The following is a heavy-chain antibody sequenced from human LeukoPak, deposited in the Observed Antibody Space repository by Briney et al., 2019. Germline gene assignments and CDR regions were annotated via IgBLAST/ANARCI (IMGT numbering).Heavy chain of an antibody. V-gene: IGHV3-23*02. CDR3: ATYGEYSSSWHQGGVDY. CDR2: ISGSGGRT. D-gene: IGHD6-13*01. CDR1: GFPLSSHG. J-gene: IGHJ4*02. Sequence: GGPLRLSCAASGFPLSSHGMSGVREATGKGLVGFSAISGSGGRTYYVDYVKSRFTISRDNSKNTLYLQMNSRRAEDTAVYYCATYGEYSSSWHQGGVDYWGQGTLVTVSS.